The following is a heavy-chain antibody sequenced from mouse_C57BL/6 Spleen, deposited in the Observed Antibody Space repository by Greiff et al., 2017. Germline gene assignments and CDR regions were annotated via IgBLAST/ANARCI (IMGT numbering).Heavy chain of an antibody. CDR2: INPSTGGT. Sequence: EVQLVESGPELVKPGASVKISCKASGYSFTGYYMNWVKQSPEKSLEWIGEINPSTGGTTYNQKFKAKATLTVDKSSSTAYMQLKSLTSEDSAVYYCARGGDVDYWGQGTTLTVSS. V-gene: IGHV1-42*01. D-gene: IGHD3-3*01. J-gene: IGHJ2*01. CDR3: ARGGDVDY. CDR1: GYSFTGYY.